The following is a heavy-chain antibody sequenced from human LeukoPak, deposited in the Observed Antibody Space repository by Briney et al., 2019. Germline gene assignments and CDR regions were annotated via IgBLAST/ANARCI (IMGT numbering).Heavy chain of an antibody. D-gene: IGHD3-22*01. J-gene: IGHJ4*02. V-gene: IGHV1-46*01. CDR3: ARDDQGEAMAYDSSGYYFSH. CDR2: INPSRGST. Sequence: ASVKVSCKASGYTFTSYYMHWVRQAPGQRLEWMGIINPSRGSTSYVQKFQGRVTMTRDTSTSTVYMELSSLRSEDTAVYYCARDDQGEAMAYDSSGYYFSHWGQGTLVTVSS. CDR1: GYTFTSYY.